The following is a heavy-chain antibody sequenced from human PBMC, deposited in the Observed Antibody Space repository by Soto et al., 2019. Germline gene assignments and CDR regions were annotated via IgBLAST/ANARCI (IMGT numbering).Heavy chain of an antibody. D-gene: IGHD3-10*01. CDR1: GGSISRSSYY. V-gene: IGHV4-39*01. CDR3: ATHQGYYGSGSYCFDY. CDR2: IYYSGST. Sequence: SETLSLTCTVSGGSISRSSYYWGWIRQPPGKGLEWIGSIYYSGSTYYNPSLKSRVTISVDTSKNQFPLKLSSMTAADAAVYYCATHQGYYGSGSYCFDYWGLGTQVTVSS. J-gene: IGHJ4*02.